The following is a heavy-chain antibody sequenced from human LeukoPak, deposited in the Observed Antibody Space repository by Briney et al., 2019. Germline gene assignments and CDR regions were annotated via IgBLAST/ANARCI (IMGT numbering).Heavy chain of an antibody. CDR1: GGTFSSYA. D-gene: IGHD3-22*01. V-gene: IGHV1-69*13. Sequence: SVKVSCKASGGTFSSYAISWVRQAPGQGLEWMGGIIPIFGTANYAQKFQGRVTITADESTSTAYMELSSLRSEDTAVYYCALGPSGYYYRGAFDIWGQGTMVTVSS. CDR2: IIPIFGTA. J-gene: IGHJ3*02. CDR3: ALGPSGYYYRGAFDI.